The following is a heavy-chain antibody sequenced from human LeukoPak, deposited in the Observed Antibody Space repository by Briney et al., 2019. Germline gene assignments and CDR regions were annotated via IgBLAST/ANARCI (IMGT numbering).Heavy chain of an antibody. D-gene: IGHD3-22*01. V-gene: IGHV3-7*05. J-gene: IGHJ4*02. CDR3: AKDKQSVGYYDSSGFDY. CDR2: IKQDGSDK. Sequence: PGGSLRLSCAASGFTFSNYWMTWVRQAPGKGPEWVANIKQDGSDKKYVDSVKGRFTISRDNAKNSLYLQMNSLRAEDTAVYYCAKDKQSVGYYDSSGFDYWGQGTLVTVSS. CDR1: GFTFSNYW.